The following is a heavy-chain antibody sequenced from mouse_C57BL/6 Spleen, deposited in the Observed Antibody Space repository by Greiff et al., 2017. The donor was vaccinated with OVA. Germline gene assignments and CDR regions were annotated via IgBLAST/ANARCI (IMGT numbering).Heavy chain of an antibody. V-gene: IGHV5-17*01. CDR1: GFTFSDYG. J-gene: IGHJ4*01. Sequence: DVMLVESGGGLVKPGGSLKLSCAASGFTFSDYGMHWVRQAPEKGLEWVAYISSGSSTIYYADTVKGRFTISRDNAKNTLFLQMTSLRSEDTAMYYCARWDYGAMDYWGQGTSVTVSS. CDR2: ISSGSSTI. CDR3: ARWDYGAMDY.